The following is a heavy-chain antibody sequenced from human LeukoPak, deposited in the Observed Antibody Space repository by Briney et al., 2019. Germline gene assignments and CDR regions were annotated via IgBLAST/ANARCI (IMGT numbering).Heavy chain of an antibody. CDR1: GGSFSGYY. Sequence: TETLSLTCAVYGGSFSGYYWSWIRQPPGKGLEWIGEINHSGSTNYNPSLKSRVTISVDTSKNQFSLKLSSVTAADTAVYYCARGIGPPRVDYWGQGTLVTVSS. J-gene: IGHJ4*02. CDR3: ARGIGPPRVDY. CDR2: INHSGST. V-gene: IGHV4-34*01.